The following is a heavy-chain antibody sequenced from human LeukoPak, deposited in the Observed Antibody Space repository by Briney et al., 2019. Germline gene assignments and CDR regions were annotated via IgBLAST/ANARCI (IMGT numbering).Heavy chain of an antibody. CDR3: ARHPEATTHFDY. J-gene: IGHJ4*02. CDR1: GGSISSPYW. V-gene: IGHV4-4*02. CDR2: IYYSGST. Sequence: PSETLSLTCAVSGGSISSPYWWSWVRQSPGKGLEWIGEIYYSGSTHYNPSLKSRVTISVDTSKNQVSLKLSSVTAADTAVYYCARHPEATTHFDYWGQGTLVTVSS. D-gene: IGHD5-12*01.